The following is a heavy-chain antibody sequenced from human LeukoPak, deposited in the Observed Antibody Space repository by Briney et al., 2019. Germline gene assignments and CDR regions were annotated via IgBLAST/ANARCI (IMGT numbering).Heavy chain of an antibody. CDR3: ARDGGTGVVTLSFDI. CDR2: ISSSSSTI. Sequence: PGGSLRLSCTASGFTFSSYSMNWVRQAPGKGLEWVSYISSSSSTIDYADSVKGRFTISRDNAKNSLYLQMNSLRAEDTAVYYCARDGGTGVVTLSFDIWGQGTMVTVSS. D-gene: IGHD2-21*02. J-gene: IGHJ3*02. CDR1: GFTFSSYS. V-gene: IGHV3-48*01.